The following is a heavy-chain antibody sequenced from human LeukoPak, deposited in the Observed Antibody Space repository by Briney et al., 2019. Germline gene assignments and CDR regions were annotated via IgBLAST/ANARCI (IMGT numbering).Heavy chain of an antibody. V-gene: IGHV4-59*08. CDR2: ISDIGSI. CDR3: AGHHPRNTVDF. D-gene: IGHD2-8*02. CDR1: GGSISSYY. J-gene: IGHJ4*02. Sequence: SETLSLTCTVSGGSISSYYWSWTRQPPGKGLEWIAYISDIGSINYNPSLKSRVTISLDTSKNQFSLKLSSVTVADTAVYYCAGHHPRNTVDFWGQGTLVTVSS.